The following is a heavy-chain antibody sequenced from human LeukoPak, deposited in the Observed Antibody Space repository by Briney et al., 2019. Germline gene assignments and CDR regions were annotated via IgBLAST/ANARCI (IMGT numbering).Heavy chain of an antibody. J-gene: IGHJ5*02. D-gene: IGHD1-26*01. Sequence: ASVKVSCKASGYTFTGSYMHWVRQAPGQGLEWMGWINPNSGGTNYAQKFQGRVTMTRDTSISTAYMELSRLRSDDTAVYYCARFRSGSYPNWFDPWGQGTLVTVSS. CDR2: INPNSGGT. CDR1: GYTFTGSY. CDR3: ARFRSGSYPNWFDP. V-gene: IGHV1-2*02.